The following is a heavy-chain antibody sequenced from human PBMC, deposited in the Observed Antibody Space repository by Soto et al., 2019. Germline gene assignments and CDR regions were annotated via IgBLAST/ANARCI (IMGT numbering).Heavy chain of an antibody. CDR2: INYSGST. J-gene: IGHJ6*02. CDR3: ARRNYFYDLDV. V-gene: IGHV4-34*01. Sequence: SETLSLTCAVSGGSFSGYYWGWVRQPPGKGLEWVGEINYSGSTNYNPSLKRRVTISVDTSKNQVSLKVTSVTAADTAMYYCARRNYFYDLDVWGQGTTVTVSS. CDR1: GGSFSGYY.